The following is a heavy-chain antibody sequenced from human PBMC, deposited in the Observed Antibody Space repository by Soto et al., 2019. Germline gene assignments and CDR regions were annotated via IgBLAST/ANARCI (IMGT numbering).Heavy chain of an antibody. Sequence: QVQLVQSGAEVKKPGSSVKVSCKASGGTFRSYSISWVRQAPGQGLAWMGGIIPIFDITNYAQKFQGRVTITADESTSTAYMELSSLGSADTAVYYCARPDEGGYSSNHHYYYALDVWGQGTTVTV. CDR1: GGTFRSYS. CDR2: IIPIFDIT. D-gene: IGHD3-22*01. J-gene: IGHJ6*02. V-gene: IGHV1-69*01. CDR3: ARPDEGGYSSNHHYYYALDV.